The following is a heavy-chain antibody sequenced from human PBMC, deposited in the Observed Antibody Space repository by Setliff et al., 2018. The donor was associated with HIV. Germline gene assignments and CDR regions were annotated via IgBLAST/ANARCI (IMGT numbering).Heavy chain of an antibody. J-gene: IGHJ6*03. CDR2: IYYSGST. Sequence: SETLSLTCTVSGGSISSSSYYWGWIRQPPGKGLEWIGSIYYSGSTYYNPSLKSRVTISVDTSKNQFSLKLSSVTAADTAVYYCARHQILWGYYYYLDVWGSGSTVTVSS. CDR1: GGSISSSSYY. V-gene: IGHV4-39*01. D-gene: IGHD3-16*01. CDR3: ARHQILWGYYYYLDV.